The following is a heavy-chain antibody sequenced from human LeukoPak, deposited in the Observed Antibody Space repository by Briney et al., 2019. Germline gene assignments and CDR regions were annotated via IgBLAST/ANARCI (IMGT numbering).Heavy chain of an antibody. J-gene: IGHJ6*02. CDR1: GFTFSNYW. D-gene: IGHD4-17*01. V-gene: IGHV3-74*01. Sequence: GGSLRLSCAASGFTFSNYWMHWVRQAPGKGLVWVSRISSDESITSYADSVKGRFTISRDNSKNTLYLQMNSLRAEDTAVYYCARTWMTTAYYYYGMDVWGQGTTVTVSS. CDR3: ARTWMTTAYYYYGMDV. CDR2: ISSDESIT.